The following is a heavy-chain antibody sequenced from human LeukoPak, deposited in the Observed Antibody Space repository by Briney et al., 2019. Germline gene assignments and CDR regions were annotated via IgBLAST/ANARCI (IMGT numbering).Heavy chain of an antibody. J-gene: IGHJ5*02. V-gene: IGHV5-51*01. CDR1: GYRFPTYW. CDR2: IYPGDSDT. D-gene: IGHD6-13*01. CDR3: ARRVEVWYSSSWPQGFDP. Sequence: GESLKISCKGSGYRFPTYWIGWVRQMPGKGLEWMGIIYPGDSDTRYSPSFQGQVTISADKSISTAYLQWSSLKASDTAMYYCARRVEVWYSSSWPQGFDPWGQGTLVTVSS.